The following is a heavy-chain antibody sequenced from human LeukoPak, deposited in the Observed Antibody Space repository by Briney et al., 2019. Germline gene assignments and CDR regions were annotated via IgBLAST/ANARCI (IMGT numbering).Heavy chain of an antibody. D-gene: IGHD1-14*01. J-gene: IGHJ5*02. Sequence: GPSVYLSCTASGYTFTGYYMHWVRPAPGQGLEWMGWINPNSGGTNYAQTFQGRVTMTRDTSISTAYMELSRLRSDDTAVYYCAPAITYNWFDPWGKGSLVTVSS. CDR3: APAITYNWFDP. CDR1: GYTFTGYY. V-gene: IGHV1-2*02. CDR2: INPNSGGT.